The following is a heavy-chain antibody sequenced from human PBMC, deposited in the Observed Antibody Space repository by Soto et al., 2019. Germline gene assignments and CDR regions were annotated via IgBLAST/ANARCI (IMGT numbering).Heavy chain of an antibody. CDR1: GFTFSSYW. Sequence: GGSLRLSCAASGFTFSSYWMHWVRQAPGKGLVWVSRINSDGSSTSYADSVKGRFTISRDNAKNTLYLQMNSLRAEDTAVYYCARVEAPHGRDYYYYYGMDVWGQGTTVTVSS. CDR2: INSDGSST. J-gene: IGHJ6*02. D-gene: IGHD1-1*01. CDR3: ARVEAPHGRDYYYYYGMDV. V-gene: IGHV3-74*01.